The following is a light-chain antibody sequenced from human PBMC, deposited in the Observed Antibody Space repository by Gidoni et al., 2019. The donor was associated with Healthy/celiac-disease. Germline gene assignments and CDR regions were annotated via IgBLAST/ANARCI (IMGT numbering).Light chain of an antibody. V-gene: IGKV3-15*01. CDR2: GAS. Sequence: EIALTQSPATLSVSPGERATLSCRTSKSVSSNIAWYQQKPAKAPRLLITGASTRATGIPARFFGSGSSREFSLTIISLQSDEYSVYYCRQYNNWPPEYTFGQGTKLEIK. CDR3: RQYNNWPPEYT. CDR1: KSVSSN. J-gene: IGKJ2*01.